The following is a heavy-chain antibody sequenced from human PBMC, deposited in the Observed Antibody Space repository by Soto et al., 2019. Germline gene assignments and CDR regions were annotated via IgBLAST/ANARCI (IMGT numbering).Heavy chain of an antibody. Sequence: DXLKISCKCSGYXFTSYLIGWVRHMPGKGLEWMGIIYPGDSDTRYSPSFQGQVTISADKSIRTAYLQWSSPKASDTAMSYCATLRGVAYCGGDCLSWGQGTLATVS. CDR3: ATLRGVAYCGGDCLS. CDR2: IYPGDSDT. CDR1: GYXFTSYL. V-gene: IGHV5-51*01. D-gene: IGHD2-21*02. J-gene: IGHJ5*02.